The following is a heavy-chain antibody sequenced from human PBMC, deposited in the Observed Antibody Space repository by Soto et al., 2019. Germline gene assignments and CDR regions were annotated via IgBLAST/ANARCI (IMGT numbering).Heavy chain of an antibody. V-gene: IGHV3-48*02. CDR2: IDATSGAL. CDR3: ARESVVRGLNHRTSLYYYIMDV. D-gene: IGHD3-10*01. CDR1: GFMLNSFT. J-gene: IGHJ6*02. Sequence: GGSLRLSCSASGFMLNSFTMNWVRQAPGKGLEWVSYIDATSGALNYSDSVKGRFIISRDNAKNSLYLQMNSLRDEDTAIYYCARESVVRGLNHRTSLYYYIMDVWGQGTTVTVSS.